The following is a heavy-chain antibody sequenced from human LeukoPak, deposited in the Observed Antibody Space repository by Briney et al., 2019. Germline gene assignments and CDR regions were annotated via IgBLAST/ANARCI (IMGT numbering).Heavy chain of an antibody. CDR3: TTDLSYYDILTGYSRVDY. CDR2: IKSKADGGTT. D-gene: IGHD3-9*01. V-gene: IGHV3-15*07. J-gene: IGHJ4*02. Sequence: GGSLRLSCAASGFTFSSYSMNWVRQAPGKGLEWVGRIKSKADGGTTDYAAPVKGRFTISRDDSKNTLYLQMNSLKIEDTAVYYCTTDLSYYDILTGYSRVDYWGQGTLVTVSS. CDR1: GFTFSSYS.